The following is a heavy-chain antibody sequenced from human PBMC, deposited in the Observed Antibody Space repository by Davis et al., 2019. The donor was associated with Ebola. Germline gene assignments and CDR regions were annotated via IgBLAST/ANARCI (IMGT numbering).Heavy chain of an antibody. CDR2: INSDGSST. Sequence: HTGGSLRLSCAASGFTFSSYWRHWVRQAPGKGLVWVSRINSDGSSTSYADSVKGRFTISRDNAKNTLYLQMNSLRAEDTAVYYCARGDWDSSSWYWYFDLWGRGTLVTVSS. V-gene: IGHV3-74*01. CDR1: GFTFSSYW. J-gene: IGHJ2*01. CDR3: ARGDWDSSSWYWYFDL. D-gene: IGHD6-13*01.